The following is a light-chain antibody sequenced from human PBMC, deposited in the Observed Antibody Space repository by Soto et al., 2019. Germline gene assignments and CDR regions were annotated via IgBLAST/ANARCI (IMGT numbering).Light chain of an antibody. CDR1: QSVSSN. J-gene: IGKJ4*01. Sequence: EIVMTQSQATLSVSPGERATLSCRASQSVSSNLAWYQQKPGQAPMLLIYVASTRATGIPARFSGSGSGTEFTLTISVLQSEDFAVYYWQQYNNWPLTFGGGTKVEIK. V-gene: IGKV3-15*01. CDR3: QQYNNWPLT. CDR2: VAS.